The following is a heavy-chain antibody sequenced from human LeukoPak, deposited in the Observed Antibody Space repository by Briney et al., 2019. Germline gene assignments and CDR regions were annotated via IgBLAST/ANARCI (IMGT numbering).Heavy chain of an antibody. CDR3: ARDLGGKYYYYMDD. J-gene: IGHJ6*03. V-gene: IGHV4-31*03. D-gene: IGHD3-10*01. CDR2: IYYSGST. Sequence: PSQTLSLTCTVSGGSISSGGYYWSWIRQHPGKGLEWIGYIYYSGSTYYNPSLKSRVTISVDTSKNQFSLKLSSVTAADTAVYYCARDLGGKYYYYMDDWGKGTTVTVSS. CDR1: GGSISSGGYY.